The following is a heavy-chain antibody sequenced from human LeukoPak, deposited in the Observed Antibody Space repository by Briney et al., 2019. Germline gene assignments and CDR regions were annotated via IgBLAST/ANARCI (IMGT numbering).Heavy chain of an antibody. CDR3: ARTTEAHSRRTRYYDYYMDV. J-gene: IGHJ6*03. D-gene: IGHD6-13*01. Sequence: PSETLSLTCTVSGGSITSSSYYWGWIRQPPGKGLQWIGSIYYSGSTNYNPSLKSRVTISVDTSKNQFSLKLSSVTAADTAVYYCARTTEAHSRRTRYYDYYMDVWGKGTTVTVSS. CDR1: GGSITSSSYY. CDR2: IYYSGST. V-gene: IGHV4-39*07.